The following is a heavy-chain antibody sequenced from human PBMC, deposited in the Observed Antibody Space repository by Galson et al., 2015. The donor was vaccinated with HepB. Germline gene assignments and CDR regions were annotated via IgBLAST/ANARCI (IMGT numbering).Heavy chain of an antibody. CDR3: ARGERGGHHGDYHYYGMDV. V-gene: IGHV1-69*02. J-gene: IGHJ6*02. D-gene: IGHD3-10*01. Sequence: SVKVSCKASGGTFGSYTISWVRQAPGQGLEWMGRIIPILGIANYAQKFQGRVTITADKSTSTAYMELSSLRSEDTAVYYCARGERGGHHGDYHYYGMDVWGQGTTVTVSS. CDR1: GGTFGSYT. CDR2: IIPILGIA.